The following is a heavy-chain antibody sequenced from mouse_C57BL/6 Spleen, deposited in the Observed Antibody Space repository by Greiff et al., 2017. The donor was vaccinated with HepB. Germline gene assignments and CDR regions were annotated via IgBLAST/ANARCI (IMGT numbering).Heavy chain of an antibody. J-gene: IGHJ1*03. D-gene: IGHD1-1*01. CDR1: GYTFTSYW. CDR3: ARWGYGSSSWYFDV. V-gene: IGHV1-52*01. Sequence: LQPGAELVRPGSSVKLSCKASGYTFTSYWMHWVKQRPIQGLEWIGNIDPSDSETHYNQKFKDKATLTVDKSSSTAYMQLSSLTSEDSAVYYCARWGYGSSSWYFDVWGTGTTVTVSS. CDR2: IDPSDSET.